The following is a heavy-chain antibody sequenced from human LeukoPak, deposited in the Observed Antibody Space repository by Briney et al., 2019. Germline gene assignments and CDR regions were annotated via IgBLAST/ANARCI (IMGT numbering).Heavy chain of an antibody. CDR3: ARTSGPWGNWFDP. V-gene: IGHV4-39*01. J-gene: IGHJ5*02. D-gene: IGHD5-12*01. CDR2: IYYSGTT. Sequence: PSETLSLTCTVSGDSITSSSYYWGWIRQPPGKGLEWIGSIYYSGTTYYSPSLKSRVTISLDTSKNQSSLNLSSVTAADTAVYYCARTSGPWGNWFDPWGQGTLVTVSS. CDR1: GDSITSSSYY.